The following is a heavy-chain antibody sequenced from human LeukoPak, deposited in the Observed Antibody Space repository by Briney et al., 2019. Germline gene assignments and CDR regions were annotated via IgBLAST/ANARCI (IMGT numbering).Heavy chain of an antibody. V-gene: IGHV4-39*07. CDR3: ASLPTVYSRGYLAL. Sequence: SETLSLTCAVSGGSIHSSSYYWGWIRQPPGKGLEWIGSIYYGGSTYYNPSLKSRVTISVDMSKNQFSLKLSSVTAADTAVYYCASLPTVYSRGYLALWGQGTLVTVSS. D-gene: IGHD3-22*01. CDR2: IYYGGST. CDR1: GGSIHSSSYY. J-gene: IGHJ4*02.